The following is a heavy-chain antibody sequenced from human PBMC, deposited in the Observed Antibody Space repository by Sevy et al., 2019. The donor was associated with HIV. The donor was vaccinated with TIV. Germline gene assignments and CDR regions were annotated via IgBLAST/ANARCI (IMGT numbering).Heavy chain of an antibody. CDR2: ISYDGSNK. CDR1: GFTFSSYG. Sequence: GGSLRLSCAASGFTFSSYGMHWVRQAPGKGLEWVAVISYDGSNKYYAHSVKGRFTISRDNSKNTLYLQMNSLRAEDTAVYYCAKDRGYYYDSSGYFFDYWGQGTLVTVSS. V-gene: IGHV3-30*18. J-gene: IGHJ4*02. D-gene: IGHD3-22*01. CDR3: AKDRGYYYDSSGYFFDY.